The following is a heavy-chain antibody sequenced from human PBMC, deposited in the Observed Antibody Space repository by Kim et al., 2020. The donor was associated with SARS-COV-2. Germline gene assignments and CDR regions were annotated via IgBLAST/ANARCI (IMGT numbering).Heavy chain of an antibody. Sequence: SETLSLTCAVSGGSISSSNWWSWVRQPPGKGLEWIGEIYHSGSTNYNPSLKSRVTISVDKSKNQFSLKLSSVTAADTAVYYCARIPPRSSLGYCSGGSCYYPQIVVDYWGQGTLVTVSS. CDR1: GGSISSSNW. D-gene: IGHD2-15*01. J-gene: IGHJ4*02. CDR3: ARIPPRSSLGYCSGGSCYYPQIVVDY. CDR2: IYHSGST. V-gene: IGHV4-4*02.